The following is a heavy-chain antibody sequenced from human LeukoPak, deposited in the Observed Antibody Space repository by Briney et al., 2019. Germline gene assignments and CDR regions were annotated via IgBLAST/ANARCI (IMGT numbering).Heavy chain of an antibody. Sequence: GGSLRLSCAASGFTFSSYSMNWVRQAPGKGLEWVSYISSSSSTIYYADSVKGRFTISRDNAKNSLYLQMNSLRAEDTAVYYCARDKHYYGSGSFYYYYYGMDVWGQGTTVTVSS. CDR1: GFTFSSYS. CDR3: ARDKHYYGSGSFYYYYYGMDV. V-gene: IGHV3-48*04. J-gene: IGHJ6*02. D-gene: IGHD3-10*01. CDR2: ISSSSSTI.